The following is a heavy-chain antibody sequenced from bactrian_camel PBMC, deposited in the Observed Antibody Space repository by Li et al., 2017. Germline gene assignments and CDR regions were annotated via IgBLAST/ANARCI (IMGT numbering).Heavy chain of an antibody. CDR3: AAGPSFYGLGTTPRY. Sequence: VQLVESGGGSVQAGGSLRLSCAISGINYDGYCMGWFRQVPGKEREGVASIDSAGSTHYIDSVKGRFTISVNNSENTLYLQMNSLKPEDTAMYYCAAGPSFYGLGTTPRYWGQGTQVTVS. D-gene: IGHD5*01. CDR1: GINYDGYC. V-gene: IGHV3S55*01. J-gene: IGHJ4*01. CDR2: IDSAGST.